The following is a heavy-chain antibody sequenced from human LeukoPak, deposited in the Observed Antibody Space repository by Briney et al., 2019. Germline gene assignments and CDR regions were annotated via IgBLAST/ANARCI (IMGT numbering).Heavy chain of an antibody. D-gene: IGHD3-10*01. CDR3: ARKSITMVRGVIDYYYYYMDV. J-gene: IGHJ6*03. CDR1: GGSISSGSYY. Sequence: SQTLSLTCTVSGGSISSGSYYWSWIRQPAGKGLEWIGRIYTSGSTNYNPSLKSRVTISVGTSKNQFSLKLSSVTAADTAVYYCARKSITMVRGVIDYYYYYMDVWGKGTTVTISS. CDR2: IYTSGST. V-gene: IGHV4-61*02.